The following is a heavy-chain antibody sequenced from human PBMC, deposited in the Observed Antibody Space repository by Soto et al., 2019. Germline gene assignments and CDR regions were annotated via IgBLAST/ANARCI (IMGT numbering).Heavy chain of an antibody. Sequence: PGGSLRLSCAASKFSFNNYWMHWVRQVPGKGPVGVSRINHDGSKTEYADSVKGRFTISRDNTKNTLYLQMNSLRVDDTAMYYCVREPWGFSGSWYDYWGQGTLVTVSS. CDR2: INHDGSKT. CDR3: VREPWGFSGSWYDY. V-gene: IGHV3-74*03. D-gene: IGHD5-12*01. CDR1: KFSFNNYW. J-gene: IGHJ4*02.